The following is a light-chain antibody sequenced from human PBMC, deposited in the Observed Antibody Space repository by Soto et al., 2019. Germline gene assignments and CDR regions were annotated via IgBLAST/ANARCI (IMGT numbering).Light chain of an antibody. CDR3: GTWDNSLSAYV. J-gene: IGLJ1*01. V-gene: IGLV1-51*01. CDR1: SSNIGNNY. CDR2: DNN. Sequence: QSVLTQPPSVSAAPGQKVTISCSGSSSNIGNNYVSWYQQLPGTAPKLLIYDNNKRPSGIPDRFSGSKSGTSATLGITGLQTGDEAVYYCGTWDNSLSAYVFGTGTKLTVL.